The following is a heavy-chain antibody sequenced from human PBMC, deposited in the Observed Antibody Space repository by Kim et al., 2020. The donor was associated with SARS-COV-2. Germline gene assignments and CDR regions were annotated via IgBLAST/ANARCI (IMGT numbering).Heavy chain of an antibody. D-gene: IGHD3-9*01. CDR1: GFSFSDYW. CDR2: IKQDGSEK. CDR3: ARAETGFDP. V-gene: IGHV3-7*03. Sequence: GGSLRLSCVASGFSFSDYWMAWVRQSPGKGLEWVANIKQDGSEKKYVESVKGRFTISRDNARNSLFLQMNSLRDEDTALYYCARAETGFDPWGQGTLVTVSS. J-gene: IGHJ5*02.